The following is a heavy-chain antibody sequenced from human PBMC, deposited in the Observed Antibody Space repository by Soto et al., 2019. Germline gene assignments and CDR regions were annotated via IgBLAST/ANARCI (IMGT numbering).Heavy chain of an antibody. D-gene: IGHD2-2*01. V-gene: IGHV4-31*03. CDR1: GGSISSGGYY. Sequence: QVQLQESGPGLVKPSQTLSLTCTVSGGSISSGGYYWSWIRQHPGKVLEWIGYIYYSGSTYYNPSLTIRVTISVDTSKNQFSLKLSSVTAADTAVYYCARALYCSSTSCSSYYFDYWGQGTLVTVSS. J-gene: IGHJ4*02. CDR2: IYYSGST. CDR3: ARALYCSSTSCSSYYFDY.